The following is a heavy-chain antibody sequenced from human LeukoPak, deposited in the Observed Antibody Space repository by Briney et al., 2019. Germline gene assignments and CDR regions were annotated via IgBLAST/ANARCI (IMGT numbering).Heavy chain of an antibody. CDR1: GGTFSSYA. J-gene: IGHJ5*02. CDR3: ARDHDATSGWFDP. Sequence: SVKVSCKASGGTFSSYAISWVRQAPGQGLEWMGRIIPIFGMANYAQKFQGRVTITADKSTSTAYMELSSLRSEDTAVYYCARDHDATSGWFDPWGQGTLVTVSS. D-gene: IGHD1-26*01. CDR2: IIPIFGMA. V-gene: IGHV1-69*04.